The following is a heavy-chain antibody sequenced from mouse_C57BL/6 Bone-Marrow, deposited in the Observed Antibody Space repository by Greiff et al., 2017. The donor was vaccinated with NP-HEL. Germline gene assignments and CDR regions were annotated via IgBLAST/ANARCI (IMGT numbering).Heavy chain of an antibody. CDR1: GYTFTSYW. J-gene: IGHJ4*01. CDR2: IYPSDSET. CDR3: ARRGPFGTLYAMDY. Sequence: QVQLQQPGAELVRPGSSVKLSCKASGYTFTSYWMDWVKQRPGQGLDWIGNIYPSDSETHYNQKFKDKATLTVDKSSSTAYMQLSSLTSEDSAVYYCARRGPFGTLYAMDYWGQGTSVTVSS. D-gene: IGHD1-1*02. V-gene: IGHV1-61*01.